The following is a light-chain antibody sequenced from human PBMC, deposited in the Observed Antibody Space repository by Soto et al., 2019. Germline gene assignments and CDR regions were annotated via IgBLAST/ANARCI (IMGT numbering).Light chain of an antibody. J-gene: IGKJ4*01. CDR3: QQRSYWR. V-gene: IGKV3-11*01. Sequence: EMILTQSPATLSLSPGERATLSCKTSQGISKYIAWYQQKPGQPPRLLIYDASIRATGIPARFSGNGSRTDFTLTLTSLEPEDFAVYYCQQRSYWRFGGGTRVQIK. CDR1: QGISKY. CDR2: DAS.